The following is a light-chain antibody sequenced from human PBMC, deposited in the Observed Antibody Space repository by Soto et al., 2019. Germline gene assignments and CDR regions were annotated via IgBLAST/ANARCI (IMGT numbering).Light chain of an antibody. CDR3: QQYGSF. J-gene: IGKJ5*01. Sequence: EVGLSLSLGTLSLSPGERATLSCRASQSVSSSYLAWYQQKPGQAPRLLIYGASSRATGIPDRFSGSGSGTDFTLTISRLEPEDFAVYYCQQYGSFFGQGTRLEIK. CDR1: QSVSSSY. CDR2: GAS. V-gene: IGKV3-20*01.